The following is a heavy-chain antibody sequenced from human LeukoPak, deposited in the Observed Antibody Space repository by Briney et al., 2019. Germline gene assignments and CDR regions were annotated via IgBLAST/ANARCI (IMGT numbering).Heavy chain of an antibody. Sequence: ASVKVSFKASGYTFTSYGISWVRQATGQGLEWMGWMNPNSGNTGYAQKFQGRVTMTRNTSISTAYMELSSLRSEDTAVYYCARGHSGYWNDAFDIWGQGTMVTVSS. D-gene: IGHD1-1*01. CDR2: MNPNSGNT. CDR1: GYTFTSYG. V-gene: IGHV1-8*02. J-gene: IGHJ3*02. CDR3: ARGHSGYWNDAFDI.